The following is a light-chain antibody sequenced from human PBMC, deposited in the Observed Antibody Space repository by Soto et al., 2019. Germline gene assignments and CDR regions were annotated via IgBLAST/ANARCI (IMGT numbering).Light chain of an antibody. CDR2: EVS. Sequence: QSALTQPASVSGSPGQSITISCTGTSSDVGGYNYVSWYQQHPGKAPKLIIYEVSNRPSGISHRFSGSKSGNTASLTISGLQAEDDDDYYCSSYTSSSTLGFGTGTKVTVL. J-gene: IGLJ1*01. CDR1: SSDVGGYNY. CDR3: SSYTSSSTLG. V-gene: IGLV2-14*01.